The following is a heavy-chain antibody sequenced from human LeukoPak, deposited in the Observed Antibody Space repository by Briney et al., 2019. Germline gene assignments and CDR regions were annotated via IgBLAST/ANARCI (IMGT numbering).Heavy chain of an antibody. CDR1: GGSISGSSYY. CDR3: ARQGYGMDV. J-gene: IGHJ6*02. V-gene: IGHV4-39*01. CDR2: IYYSGST. Sequence: PSETLSLTCTVSGGSISGSSYYWGWIRQPPGKGLEWIGSIYYSGSTYYNPSLKSRVTISVDTSKNQFSLKLSSVTAADTAVYYCARQGYGMDVWGQGTTVTVSS.